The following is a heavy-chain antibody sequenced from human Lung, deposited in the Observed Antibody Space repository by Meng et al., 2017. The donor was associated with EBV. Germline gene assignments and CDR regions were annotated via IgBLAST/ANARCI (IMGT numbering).Heavy chain of an antibody. Sequence: LELQESGPGLVKPSETLSLTCTVSGGSISSSSYYWGWIRQPPGKGLEWIGSIYYSGSTYYNPSLKSRVTISVDTSKNQFSLKLSSVTAADTAVYYCASWGSIAARPGNWFDPWGQGTLVTVSS. CDR2: IYYSGST. J-gene: IGHJ5*02. CDR1: GGSISSSSYY. CDR3: ASWGSIAARPGNWFDP. D-gene: IGHD6-6*01. V-gene: IGHV4-39*01.